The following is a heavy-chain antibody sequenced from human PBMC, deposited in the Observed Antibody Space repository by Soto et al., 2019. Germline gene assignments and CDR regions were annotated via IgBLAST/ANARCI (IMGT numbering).Heavy chain of an antibody. CDR2: ISSSSSGI. CDR3: ARDYSSYGPFDY. Sequence: GGSLRLSCAASGFTFSSYAMSWVRQAPGKGLEWVSSISSSSSGIYYADSVKGRFTISRDNAKNTLYLQMNSLRAEVTAVYYCARDYSSYGPFDYWGQGTLVTVSS. J-gene: IGHJ4*02. D-gene: IGHD5-18*01. CDR1: GFTFSSYA. V-gene: IGHV3-48*01.